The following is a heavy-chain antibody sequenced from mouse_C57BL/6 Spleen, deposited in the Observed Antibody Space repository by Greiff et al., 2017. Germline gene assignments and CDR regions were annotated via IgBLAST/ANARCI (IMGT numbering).Heavy chain of an antibody. J-gene: IGHJ4*01. CDR1: GYTFTSYG. CDR2: IYPRSGNT. CDR3: AREEIYYGNAMDD. D-gene: IGHD2-1*01. Sequence: QVQLKQSGAELARPGASVKLSCKASGYTFTSYGISWVKQRTGQGLEWIGEIYPRSGNTYYNEKFKGKATLTADKSSSTAYMELRSLTSEDSAVYFCAREEIYYGNAMDDWGQGTSVTVSS. V-gene: IGHV1-81*01.